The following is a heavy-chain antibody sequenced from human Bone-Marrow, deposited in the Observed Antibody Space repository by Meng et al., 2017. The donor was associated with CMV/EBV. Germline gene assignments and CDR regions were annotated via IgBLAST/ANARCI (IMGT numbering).Heavy chain of an antibody. J-gene: IGHJ3*02. Sequence: GESLKISCAASGFTFSDYYMSWIRQAPGKGLEWVSYISSSGSTIYYADSVKGRSTISRDNAKNSLYLQMNSLRAEDTAVYYCARDKSSTSCCSDAFDIWGQGTMVTVSS. CDR2: ISSSGSTI. CDR1: GFTFSDYY. V-gene: IGHV3-11*04. CDR3: ARDKSSTSCCSDAFDI. D-gene: IGHD2-2*01.